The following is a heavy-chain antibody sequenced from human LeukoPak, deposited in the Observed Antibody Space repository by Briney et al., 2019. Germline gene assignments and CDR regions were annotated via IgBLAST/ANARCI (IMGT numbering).Heavy chain of an antibody. CDR1: GFTFSSYE. Sequence: GGSLRLSCAASGFTFSSYEMNWVRQAPGKGLEWVSYISSSGSTIYYADSVKGRFTISRDNAKNLLYLQMNSLRAEDTAVYYCARDLVVSSGSLGYWGQGTLVTVSS. D-gene: IGHD3-22*01. CDR3: ARDLVVSSGSLGY. J-gene: IGHJ4*02. CDR2: ISSSGSTI. V-gene: IGHV3-48*03.